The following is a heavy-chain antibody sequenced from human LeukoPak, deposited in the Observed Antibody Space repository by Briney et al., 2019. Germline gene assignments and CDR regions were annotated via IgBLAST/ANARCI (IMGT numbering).Heavy chain of an antibody. V-gene: IGHV1-8*03. CDR2: MNPNSGNT. D-gene: IGHD3-22*01. Sequence: ASVKVSCKASGYTFTSYDINWVRQATGQGLEWMGWMNPNSGNTGYAQKFQGRVTITRNTSLSTAYMELSSLRSDDTAVYYCARDPVRNTYYYDSSGYSYWGQGTLVTVSS. CDR1: GYTFTSYD. CDR3: ARDPVRNTYYYDSSGYSY. J-gene: IGHJ4*02.